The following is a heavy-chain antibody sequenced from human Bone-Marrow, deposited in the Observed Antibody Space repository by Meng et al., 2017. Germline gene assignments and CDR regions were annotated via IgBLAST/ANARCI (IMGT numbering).Heavy chain of an antibody. J-gene: IGHJ5*02. CDR1: GGSISSGGYY. CDR3: ARANVNYGVVDP. CDR2: IYYSGST. Sequence: QVQRREPGPGLVKPSQTLPLTCTVSGGSISSGGYYWSLIRQHPGKGLEWIGYIYYSGSTYYNPSLKSLVTISVDTSKNQFSLKLSSVTAADTAVYYCARANVNYGVVDPWGQGTLVTVSS. D-gene: IGHD3-10*01. V-gene: IGHV4-31*01.